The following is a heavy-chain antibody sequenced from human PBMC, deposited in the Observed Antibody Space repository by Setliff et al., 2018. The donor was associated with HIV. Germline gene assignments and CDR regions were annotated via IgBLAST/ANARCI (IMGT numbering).Heavy chain of an antibody. D-gene: IGHD3-16*02. CDR1: GGTFSSYT. CDR2: IIPILGIA. J-gene: IGHJ4*02. V-gene: IGHV1-69*02. CDR3: AGTIYDYVWGSYHTFDY. Sequence: SVKVSCKASGGTFSSYTISWVRQAPGQGLEWMGRIIPILGIANYAQKFRGRVTITADKSTSTAYMELSSLRSEDTAVYYCAGTIYDYVWGSYHTFDYWGQGTLVTVSS.